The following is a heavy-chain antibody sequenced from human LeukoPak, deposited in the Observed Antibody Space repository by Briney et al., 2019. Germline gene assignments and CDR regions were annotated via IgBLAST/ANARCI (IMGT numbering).Heavy chain of an antibody. Sequence: PSETLSLTCAVYGGSFSGYYWSWIRQPPGKGLEWIGELNHSGSTNYSPSLKSRVTISVDTSKNQFSLKLSSVTAADTAVYYCARGGRIVVVVAARRYNWFDPWGQGTLVTVSS. D-gene: IGHD2-15*01. CDR2: LNHSGST. CDR1: GGSFSGYY. J-gene: IGHJ5*02. V-gene: IGHV4-34*01. CDR3: ARGGRIVVVVAARRYNWFDP.